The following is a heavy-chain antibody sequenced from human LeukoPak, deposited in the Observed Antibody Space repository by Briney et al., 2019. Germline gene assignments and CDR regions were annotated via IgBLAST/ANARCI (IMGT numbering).Heavy chain of an antibody. CDR3: ARVQFQWFDP. CDR1: GFTFSDYS. V-gene: IGHV3-21*01. CDR2: ISSSSSYI. J-gene: IGHJ5*02. Sequence: GGSLRLSCAASGFTFSDYSMNWVRQAPGKGLEWVSSISSSSSYIFYADSVRGRFSISRDNAKNSLYLQMNNLRVEDTAVYYCARVQFQWFDPWGQGTLVAVSS.